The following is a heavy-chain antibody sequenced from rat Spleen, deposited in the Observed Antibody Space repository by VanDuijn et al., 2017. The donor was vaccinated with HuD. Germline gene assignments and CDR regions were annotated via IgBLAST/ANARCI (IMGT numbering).Heavy chain of an antibody. J-gene: IGHJ3*01. CDR1: GFTFSDYY. V-gene: IGHV5-29*01. Sequence: EVFLVESGGGLVQPGRSLKLSCAASGFTFSDYYMAWVRQAPTKGLEWVATISYDGSSTYYRDSVKGRFTISRDNAKSTLYLQMDSLRSEDTASYYCARHGDNVGWFAYWRQGTLVTVSS. CDR3: ARHGDNVGWFAY. CDR2: ISYDGSST. D-gene: IGHD1-10*01.